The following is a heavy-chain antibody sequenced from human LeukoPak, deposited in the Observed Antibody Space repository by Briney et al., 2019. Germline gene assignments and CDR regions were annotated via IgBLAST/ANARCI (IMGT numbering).Heavy chain of an antibody. V-gene: IGHV3-30-3*01. CDR2: ISYDGSNK. Sequence: GGSLRLSCAASGLTFSSYAMHWVRQAPGKGLEWVAVISYDGSNKYYADSVKGRFTISRDNSKNTLYLQMNSLRAEDTAVYYCARSFTAMGSPDYWGQGTLVTVSS. D-gene: IGHD5-18*01. CDR3: ARSFTAMGSPDY. CDR1: GLTFSSYA. J-gene: IGHJ4*02.